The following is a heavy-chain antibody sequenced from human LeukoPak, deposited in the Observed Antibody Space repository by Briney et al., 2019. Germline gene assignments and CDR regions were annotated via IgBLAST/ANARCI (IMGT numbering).Heavy chain of an antibody. CDR1: GYTFITSA. D-gene: IGHD2-2*01. CDR3: ARGGSTSWVGSFDY. J-gene: IGHJ4*02. CDR2: ISAYNGIT. V-gene: IGHV1-18*01. Sequence: ASVKVSCKGSGYTFITSAITWVRQAPGQGLEWMGWISAYNGITNYAEKLQGRVTMTTDTPTNTAYMELWSLTSDDTAVYYCARGGSTSWVGSFDYWGQGTLVTVSP.